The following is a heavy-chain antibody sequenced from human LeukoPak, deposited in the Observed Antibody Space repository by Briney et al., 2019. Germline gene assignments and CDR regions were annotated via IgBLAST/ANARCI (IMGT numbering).Heavy chain of an antibody. V-gene: IGHV4-59*08. Sequence: SETLSLICTVPDVSISNYFWIWIRQPPGKGLGWIGYIYYTGMTNSNPSLKSRVTISMDTSKNQFSLNLRSVTAADTAIYYCARHGRMVIMSKFSTGIDQWGQGTLVTVSS. CDR1: DVSISNYF. CDR2: IYYTGMT. CDR3: ARHGRMVIMSKFSTGIDQ. J-gene: IGHJ4*02. D-gene: IGHD2-8*01.